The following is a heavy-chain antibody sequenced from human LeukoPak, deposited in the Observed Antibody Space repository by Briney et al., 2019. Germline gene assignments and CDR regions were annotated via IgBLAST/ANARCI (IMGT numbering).Heavy chain of an antibody. CDR2: TYYSGST. D-gene: IGHD2-21*01. CDR3: AVGVIADGVVDY. Sequence: SETLSLTCTVSGASISSTAYYWDWIRQPPGKGLEWIGTTYYSGSTYFNPSLKSRVTISVDTSKNQFSLKLSSVTAADAAVYYCAVGVIADGVVDYWGQGTLVTVSS. CDR1: GASISSTAYY. V-gene: IGHV4-39*07. J-gene: IGHJ4*02.